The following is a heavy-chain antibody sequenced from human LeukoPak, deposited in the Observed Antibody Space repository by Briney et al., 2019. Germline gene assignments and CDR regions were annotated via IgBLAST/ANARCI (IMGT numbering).Heavy chain of an antibody. CDR1: GGSISSGGYY. CDR2: IFYSGST. J-gene: IGHJ4*02. Sequence: SQTLSLTRTVSGGSISSGGYYWSWTRQHPGKGLEWIGNIFYSGSTYYNPSLKSRVTISVDTSKNQFSLKLTSVTAADTAVYYCARSTQMTTVTRPFDYRGQGTLVTVSS. D-gene: IGHD4-17*01. V-gene: IGHV4-31*03. CDR3: ARSTQMTTVTRPFDY.